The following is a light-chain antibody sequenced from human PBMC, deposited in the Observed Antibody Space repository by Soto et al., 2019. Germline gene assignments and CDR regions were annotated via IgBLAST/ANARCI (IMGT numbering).Light chain of an antibody. CDR3: QQLNVNLL. CDR2: AAS. J-gene: IGKJ2*01. Sequence: IQLTQSPSSLSASIGDRVTLTCRASQDIASYLAWYQQKPGNAPQLLIYAASTLHSGVPSRFSGSGSGTDFTLTLSSLQPEDFVSYYCQQLNVNLLFGQGTKLEIK. V-gene: IGKV1-9*01. CDR1: QDIASY.